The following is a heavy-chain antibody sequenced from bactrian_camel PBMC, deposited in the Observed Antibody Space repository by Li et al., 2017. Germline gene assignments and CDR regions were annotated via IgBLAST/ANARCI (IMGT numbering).Heavy chain of an antibody. V-gene: IGHV3S63*01. Sequence: HVQLVESGGGSVQAGGALRLSCAASAHGVEHWYMGWFRQAPGKERERVASVHTSGGGTYISDSVKGRFTISQIHLHSTHLQMNDLLPEDTAMYYCAATRFETACTDRDADFRNWGQGTQVTVS. CDR1: AHGVEHWY. CDR2: VHTSGGGT. CDR3: AATRFETACTDRDADFRN. D-gene: IGHD1*01. J-gene: IGHJ6*01.